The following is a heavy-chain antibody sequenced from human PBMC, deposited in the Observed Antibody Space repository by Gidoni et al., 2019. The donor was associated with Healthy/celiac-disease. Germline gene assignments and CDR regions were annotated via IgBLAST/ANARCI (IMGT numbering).Heavy chain of an antibody. J-gene: IGHJ4*02. V-gene: IGHV3-30*18. CDR1: GFTFSSYG. CDR2: ISYDGSNK. D-gene: IGHD2-2*01. Sequence: QVQLVESGGGVVQPGRSLRLSCAASGFTFSSYGMHWVRQAPGKGLGWGAVISYDGSNKYYADSVKCRFTISRDNSKNTLYLQMNSLRAEDTAVYYCANLSPFLVVPAALTSDYWGQGTLVTVSS. CDR3: ANLSPFLVVPAALTSDY.